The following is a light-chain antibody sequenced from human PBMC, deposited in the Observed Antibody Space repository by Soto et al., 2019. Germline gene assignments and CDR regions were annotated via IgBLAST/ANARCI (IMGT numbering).Light chain of an antibody. CDR2: AAS. CDR3: QQLNS. J-gene: IGKJ3*01. V-gene: IGKV1-9*01. Sequence: TPLTQSPSSLSASVGDRVTITCRASQGISSYLAWYQQKPGKAPKLLIYAASTLQSGVPSRFSGSGSGTDFTLTISSLQPEDFATYYCQQLNSFGPGTKVDIK. CDR1: QGISSY.